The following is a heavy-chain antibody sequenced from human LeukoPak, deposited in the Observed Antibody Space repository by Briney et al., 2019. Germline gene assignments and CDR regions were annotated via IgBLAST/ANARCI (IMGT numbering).Heavy chain of an antibody. CDR3: AKGYNSGWFES. CDR1: GFTFSNYA. CDR2: ISENGGGT. D-gene: IGHD6-19*01. Sequence: GGSLRLSCAASGFTFSNYAVHWVRQAPGKGLEGGSGISENGGGTYYADSVKGRFTISRDNSKNTVHLQMNSLRAEDTALYYCAKGYNSGWFESWGQGALVTVSS. J-gene: IGHJ5*01. V-gene: IGHV3-23*01.